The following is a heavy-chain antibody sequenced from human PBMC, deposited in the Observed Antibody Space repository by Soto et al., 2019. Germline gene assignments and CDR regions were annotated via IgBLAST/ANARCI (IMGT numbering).Heavy chain of an antibody. D-gene: IGHD2-15*01. CDR1: GFTFSTYA. CDR3: AKDRAGGRIIHFYLAY. CDR2: ISGSGDRT. Sequence: GGSLRLSCAASGFTFSTYAMSWVRQAPGKGLEWVSGISGSGDRTYDADSVKGRFSISRDNTKNTLYLQLNSLRAEDAAVYYCAKDRAGGRIIHFYLAYWGQGALVTVSS. J-gene: IGHJ4*02. V-gene: IGHV3-23*01.